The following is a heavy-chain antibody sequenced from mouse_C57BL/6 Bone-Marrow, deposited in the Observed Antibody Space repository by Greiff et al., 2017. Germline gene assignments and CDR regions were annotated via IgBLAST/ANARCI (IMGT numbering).Heavy chain of an antibody. CDR1: GFNIKNTY. CDR3: ARGYDYDRGAGFAY. Sequence: VQLQQSVAELVRPGASVTLSCTASGFNIKNTYMHWVKQRPEQGLEWLGRIDPASGTTKYAPKFHGKATKTANSYTNTAYQLLSSMTSEDTAIYDSARGYDYDRGAGFAYWGQGTLVTVSA. CDR2: IDPASGTT. V-gene: IGHV14-3*01. J-gene: IGHJ3*01. D-gene: IGHD2-4*01.